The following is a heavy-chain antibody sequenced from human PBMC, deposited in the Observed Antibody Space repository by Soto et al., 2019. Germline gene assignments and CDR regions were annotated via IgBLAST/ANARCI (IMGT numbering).Heavy chain of an antibody. CDR2: IIPIFGTA. CDR1: GGTFSSWG. D-gene: IGHD4-17*01. V-gene: IGHV1-69*06. J-gene: IGHJ5*02. Sequence: GASVRVSGRASGGTFSSWGISCVRQAPGQGLEWMGGIIPIFGTANYAQKFQGRVTMTEDTSTDTAYMELSSLRSEDTAVYYCATISDYGDCDGVINWFDPWGQGTLVTVSS. CDR3: ATISDYGDCDGVINWFDP.